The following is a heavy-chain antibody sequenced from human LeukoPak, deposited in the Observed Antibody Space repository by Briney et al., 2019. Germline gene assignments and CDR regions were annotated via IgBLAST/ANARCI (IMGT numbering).Heavy chain of an antibody. D-gene: IGHD3-16*01. CDR1: GGSFSGYY. V-gene: IGHV4-4*07. J-gene: IGHJ5*02. CDR3: ARDSSPYPGEFDP. Sequence: SETLSLTCAVYGGSFSGYYWSWIRQPAGKGLEWIGRIYTSGSTNYNPSLKSRVTMSVDTSKNQFSLKLSSVTAADTAVYYCARDSSPYPGEFDPWGQGTLVTVSS. CDR2: IYTSGST.